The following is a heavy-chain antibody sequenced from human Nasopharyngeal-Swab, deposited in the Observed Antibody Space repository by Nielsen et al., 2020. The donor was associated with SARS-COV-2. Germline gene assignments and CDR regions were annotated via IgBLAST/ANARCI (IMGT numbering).Heavy chain of an antibody. V-gene: IGHV1-2*06. D-gene: IGHD5-18*01. CDR1: GYTFTGYY. CDR2: INPNSGGT. Sequence: ASVHVSCKASGYTFTGYYMHWVRQAPGQGLEWMGRINPNSGGTNYAQKFQGRVTMTRDTSISTAYMELSRLRSDDTAVYYCAREPRYSYGLFDPWGQGTLVTVSS. J-gene: IGHJ5*02. CDR3: AREPRYSYGLFDP.